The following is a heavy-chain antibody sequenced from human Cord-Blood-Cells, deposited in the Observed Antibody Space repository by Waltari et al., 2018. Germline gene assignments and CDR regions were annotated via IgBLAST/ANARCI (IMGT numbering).Heavy chain of an antibody. CDR3: ARGPFDY. CDR2: IGTAGDT. Sequence: ELQLVESGRGLVQPGGSVRRSCAASGVPFSSHDMHWVRQATGKGLEWVSAIGTAGDTYYPGSVKGRFTISRENAKKSLYLQMNSLRAGDTAVYYCARGPFDYWGQGTLVTVSS. CDR1: GVPFSSHD. V-gene: IGHV3-13*01. J-gene: IGHJ4*02.